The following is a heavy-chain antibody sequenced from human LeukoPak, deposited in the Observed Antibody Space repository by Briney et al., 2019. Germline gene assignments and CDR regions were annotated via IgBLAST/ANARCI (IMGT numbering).Heavy chain of an antibody. CDR1: GFTFSSYA. J-gene: IGHJ4*02. V-gene: IGHV3-23*01. Sequence: GGSLRLSCAASGFTFSSYAMSWVRQAPGKGLEWVSAISGSGGSTYYADSVKGRFTISRDNSKNTLYLQMNSLRAEDTAVYYCARIIRTYYYDSSGYDYWGQGTLVTVSS. CDR2: ISGSGGST. CDR3: ARIIRTYYYDSSGYDY. D-gene: IGHD3-22*01.